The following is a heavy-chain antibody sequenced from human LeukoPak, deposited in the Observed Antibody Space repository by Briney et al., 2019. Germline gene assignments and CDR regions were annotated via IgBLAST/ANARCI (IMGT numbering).Heavy chain of an antibody. CDR2: IYSGGST. CDR3: ASPSGYETPYYYYGMDV. J-gene: IGHJ6*02. Sequence: AGGSLRLACAASGFTVSSNYMSWVRQAPGKGLEWVSVIYSGGSTYYADSVKGRFTISRDNSKNTLYLQMNSLRAEDTAVYYCASPSGYETPYYYYGMDVWGQGTTVTVSS. CDR1: GFTVSSNY. V-gene: IGHV3-53*01. D-gene: IGHD5-12*01.